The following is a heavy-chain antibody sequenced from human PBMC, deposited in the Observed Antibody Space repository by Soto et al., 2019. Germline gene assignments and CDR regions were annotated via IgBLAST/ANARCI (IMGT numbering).Heavy chain of an antibody. Sequence: ASETLSLTCAVSGGFIISGGYSWSWIRQPPGKGLEWIGYIYHSGSTYYNPSLKSRVTISVDRSKNQFSLKLSSVTAADTAVYYCAGGPGVARNYWGQGTLVTVSS. V-gene: IGHV4-30-2*01. CDR2: IYHSGST. D-gene: IGHD5-12*01. J-gene: IGHJ4*02. CDR1: GGFIISGGYS. CDR3: AGGPGVARNY.